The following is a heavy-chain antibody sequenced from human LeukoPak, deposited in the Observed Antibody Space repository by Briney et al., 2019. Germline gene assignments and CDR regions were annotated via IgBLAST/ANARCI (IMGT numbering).Heavy chain of an antibody. D-gene: IGHD6-13*01. CDR3: ASSSWSPYYFDY. V-gene: IGHV1-46*01. CDR2: INPSGGST. CDR1: GYTFTSYY. J-gene: IGHJ4*02. Sequence: ASVKVSCKASGYTFTSYYMHWVRQAPGQGLEWMGIINPSGGSTSYAQKFQGRVTMTRDTSTSTVYMELSSLRSEDTAVYYCASSSWSPYYFDYWGQGTLVTVSS.